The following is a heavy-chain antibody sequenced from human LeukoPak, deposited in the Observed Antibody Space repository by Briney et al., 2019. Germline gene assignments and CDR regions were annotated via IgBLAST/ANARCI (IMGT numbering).Heavy chain of an antibody. CDR3: ASFGDHPTQYYYYYMDV. J-gene: IGHJ6*03. CDR1: GFTFSSYT. D-gene: IGHD4-17*01. CDR2: ISGTSSYI. Sequence: GGSLRLSCEASGFTFSSYTMSWVRQAPGKGLELVSCISGTSSYIYYADSLKGRFTISRDNAKNSLYLQMNSLRAEDTAVYYCASFGDHPTQYYYYYMDVWGKGTTVTVSS. V-gene: IGHV3-21*01.